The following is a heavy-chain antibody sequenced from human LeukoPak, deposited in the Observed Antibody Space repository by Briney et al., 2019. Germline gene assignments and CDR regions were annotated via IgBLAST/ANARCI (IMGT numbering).Heavy chain of an antibody. Sequence: PGGSLRLSCAASGFTFSSYWMSWVRQAPGKGLEWVANINQGGSERYYVDSVKGRFTISRDNAKNSLYLQMNSLRAEDTAVYYCARDQSGPEYWGLGTPVTVSS. D-gene: IGHD3-3*01. CDR3: ARDQSGPEY. J-gene: IGHJ4*02. CDR2: INQGGSER. CDR1: GFTFSSYW. V-gene: IGHV3-7*01.